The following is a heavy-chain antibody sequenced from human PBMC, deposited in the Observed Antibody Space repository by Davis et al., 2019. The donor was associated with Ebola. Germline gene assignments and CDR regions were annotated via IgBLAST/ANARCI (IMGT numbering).Heavy chain of an antibody. CDR3: VRQGWQLGMDV. J-gene: IGHJ6*04. Sequence: SETLSLTCTVSGGSISSLSYYWGWIRQPPGKGLEWIGTTYYTGTTYYNPSLKSRVTISVDTSKNQFSLKLSSVTAAETAVYYCVRQGWQLGMDVWGKGATVSVSS. CDR1: GGSISSLSYY. V-gene: IGHV4-39*01. CDR2: TYYTGTT. D-gene: IGHD2-15*01.